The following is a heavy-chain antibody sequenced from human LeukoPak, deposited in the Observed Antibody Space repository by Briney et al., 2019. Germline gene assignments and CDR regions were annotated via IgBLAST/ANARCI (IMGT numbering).Heavy chain of an antibody. Sequence: GGSLRLSCAASGFTFSDYYVSWIRQAPGKGLEWVSYISSSGSTIYYADSVKGRFTISRDNAKNSLYLQMNSLRAEDTAVYYCARGGFDFWSGYRYPDAFDIWGQGTMVTVSS. CDR1: GFTFSDYY. J-gene: IGHJ3*02. D-gene: IGHD3-3*01. CDR2: ISSSGSTI. V-gene: IGHV3-11*01. CDR3: ARGGFDFWSGYRYPDAFDI.